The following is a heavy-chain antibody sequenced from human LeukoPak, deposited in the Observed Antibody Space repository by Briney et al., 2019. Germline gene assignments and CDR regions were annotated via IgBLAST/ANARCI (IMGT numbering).Heavy chain of an antibody. J-gene: IGHJ5*02. CDR3: ARGPYAYTSSATLGSYNWFDP. V-gene: IGHV5-51*01. D-gene: IGHD2-2*02. Sequence: GESLKISCKGSGYSFRNYWIGWVRPMRGKRLEWMGIIYPGGSNTKYSPSFQDHITISVDKSISSAYLQWSSLKASDTAMYYCARGPYAYTSSATLGSYNWFDPWGQGSLVTVSS. CDR1: GYSFRNYW. CDR2: IYPGGSNT.